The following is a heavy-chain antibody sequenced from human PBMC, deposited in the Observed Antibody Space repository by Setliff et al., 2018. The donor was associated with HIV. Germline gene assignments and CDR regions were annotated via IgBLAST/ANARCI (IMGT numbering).Heavy chain of an antibody. J-gene: IGHJ4*02. CDR1: DDSISSGVYY. Sequence: LSLTCSVSDDSISSGVYYWSWIRQPAGKGLEWIGHIDTSGSTNYNPSLKSRVTISVDTSKSQFSLNVNSVTAADTAVYYCATSSSWSTFDYWGQGTLVTVSS. CDR3: ATSSSWSTFDY. V-gene: IGHV4-61*09. D-gene: IGHD6-19*01. CDR2: IDTSGST.